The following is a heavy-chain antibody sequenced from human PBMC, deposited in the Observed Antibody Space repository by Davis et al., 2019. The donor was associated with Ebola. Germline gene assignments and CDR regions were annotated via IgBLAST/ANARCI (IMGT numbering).Heavy chain of an antibody. V-gene: IGHV4-34*01. CDR2: INHSGRT. CDR3: ARGGGYGGYGMDV. D-gene: IGHD6-25*01. CDR1: GVSFSGYY. Sequence: MPSETLSLTCAVYGVSFSGYYWNWIRQPPGKGLEWIGEINHSGRTNYNPSLTSRVTMSVDTSKNQFSLRVRSVTAADTAVYYCARGGGYGGYGMDVWGQGTTVTVSS. J-gene: IGHJ6*02.